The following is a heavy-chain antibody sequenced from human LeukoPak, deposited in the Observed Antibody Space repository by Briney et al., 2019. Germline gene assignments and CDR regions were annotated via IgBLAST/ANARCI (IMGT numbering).Heavy chain of an antibody. Sequence: GGSLRLSWAASGFTFSSYAMHWVRQAPGKGREWVAVISYDGSNKHYADSVKGRFTISRDNSKDTLYLQMNSLRAEDTAVYYCARDRTGRGWDDPSPNWFAPWGQGTLVTVSS. V-gene: IGHV3-30*04. CDR2: ISYDGSNK. CDR1: GFTFSSYA. J-gene: IGHJ5*02. CDR3: ARDRTGRGWDDPSPNWFAP. D-gene: IGHD3-10*01.